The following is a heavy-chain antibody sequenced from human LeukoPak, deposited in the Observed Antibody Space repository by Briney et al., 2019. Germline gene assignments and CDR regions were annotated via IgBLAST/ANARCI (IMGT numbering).Heavy chain of an antibody. D-gene: IGHD2-15*01. CDR2: INPNSGGT. Sequence: SVKVSCKASGYTFTGYYMHWVRQNPGQGLEWMGWINPNSGGTNYAQKFQGRVTMTRDTSISTAYMELSRLRSDDTAVYYCARAVASNHYYYYMDVWGKGTTVTVSS. J-gene: IGHJ6*03. CDR3: ARAVASNHYYYYMDV. V-gene: IGHV1-2*02. CDR1: GYTFTGYY.